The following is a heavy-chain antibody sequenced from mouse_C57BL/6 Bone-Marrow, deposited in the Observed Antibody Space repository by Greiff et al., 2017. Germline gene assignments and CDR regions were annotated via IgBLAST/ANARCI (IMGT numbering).Heavy chain of an antibody. D-gene: IGHD2-4*01. Sequence: ESGPGLLQPSQTLSLTCSFSGFSLSTFGMGVGWIRPPSGKGLEWLAHIWWDDAKYYNPALKSRLTISKDTSKNQVFLKIANVDTADTATYYCARMGLRRGFAYWGQGTRVTVSA. CDR3: ARMGLRRGFAY. CDR1: GFSLSTFGMG. V-gene: IGHV8-8*01. CDR2: IWWDDAK. J-gene: IGHJ3*01.